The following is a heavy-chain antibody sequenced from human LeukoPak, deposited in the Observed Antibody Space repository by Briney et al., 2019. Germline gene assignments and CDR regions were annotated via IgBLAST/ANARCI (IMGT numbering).Heavy chain of an antibody. CDR3: AVPATTETTDYFDY. J-gene: IGHJ4*02. CDR2: INSDGSTT. Sequence: PGGSLRLSCVASGFTFSNYWMHWVRQPPGKGLVWVSRINSDGSTTTYADSVKGRFTISRDNAKNTLYLQMNSLRAEDTAVYYCAVPATTETTDYFDYWGQGILVTVSS. CDR1: GFTFSNYW. D-gene: IGHD4-11*01. V-gene: IGHV3-74*01.